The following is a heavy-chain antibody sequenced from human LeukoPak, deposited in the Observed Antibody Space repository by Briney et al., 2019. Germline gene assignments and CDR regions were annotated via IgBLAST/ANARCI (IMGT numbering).Heavy chain of an antibody. V-gene: IGHV4-39*07. D-gene: IGHD3-10*01. CDR3: TSLYGSGSYYPSDY. J-gene: IGHJ4*02. CDR1: GGSISSSNYY. CDR2: IYYSGST. Sequence: SETLSLTCTVSGGSISSSNYYWGWIRQPPGKGLEWIGSIYYSGSTYYTPSLKSRVTISVDTSKNQFSLKLSSVTAADTAVYYCTSLYGSGSYYPSDYWGQGILVTVSS.